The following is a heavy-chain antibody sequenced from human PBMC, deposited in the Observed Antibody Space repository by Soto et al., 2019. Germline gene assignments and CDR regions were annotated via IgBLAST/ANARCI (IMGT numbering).Heavy chain of an antibody. Sequence: QVQLVESGGGVVQPGRSLRLSCADSAFTFSGYGMHWVRHAPGKGLEWVAVIIYDGSTKYYADSVKGRFTISRDNSKSTLSLQMNSLRAEDTAVYYCAKDRMAAGVRGHFDYWGQGTLVTVSS. CDR3: AKDRMAAGVRGHFDY. CDR2: IIYDGSTK. D-gene: IGHD3-10*01. J-gene: IGHJ4*02. CDR1: AFTFSGYG. V-gene: IGHV3-30*18.